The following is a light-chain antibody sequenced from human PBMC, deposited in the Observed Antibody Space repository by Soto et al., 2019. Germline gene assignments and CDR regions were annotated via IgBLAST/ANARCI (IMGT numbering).Light chain of an antibody. CDR1: SSDVGGYNL. V-gene: IGLV2-8*01. CDR2: EVN. J-gene: IGLJ1*01. Sequence: QSVLTQPPSASGSPGQSVTISCTGTSSDVGGYNLVSWYQQHPGKAPKLMIYEVNKRPSGVPDRFSGSKSGNTASLTVSGLQAEDEGDYYCSSYAGNYIYVFATGTKLTVL. CDR3: SSYAGNYIYV.